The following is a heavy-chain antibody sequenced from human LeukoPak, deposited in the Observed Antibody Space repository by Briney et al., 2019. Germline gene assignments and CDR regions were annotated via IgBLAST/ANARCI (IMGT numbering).Heavy chain of an antibody. V-gene: IGHV1-18*01. D-gene: IGHD5-12*01. CDR2: ISVYNGNT. Sequence: GASLKVSCKASGYTFTSYGISWVRQAPGQGLEWMGWISVYNGNTNYAQKLQGRVTMTTDKSTNTAYMELRSLRTDDTAVYYCARDRGGYAHYYYAMDVWGQGTTVTVSS. CDR1: GYTFTSYG. J-gene: IGHJ6*02. CDR3: ARDRGGYAHYYYAMDV.